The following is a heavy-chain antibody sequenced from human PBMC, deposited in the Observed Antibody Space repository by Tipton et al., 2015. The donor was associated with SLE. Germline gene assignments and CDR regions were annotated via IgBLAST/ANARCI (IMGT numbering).Heavy chain of an antibody. CDR1: GGFISTYY. J-gene: IGHJ2*01. CDR2: VGSSGSP. Sequence: TLSLTCTVSGGFISTYYWSWIRPPAGKGLEWIGRVGSSGSPTYNPSLKSRVTMSVDTSTNQFSLKLTSVTGADTAVYYCARESLLPVVYATWYFDLWGRGTLVNVSS. V-gene: IGHV4-4*07. CDR3: ARESLLPVVYATWYFDL. D-gene: IGHD2-8*02.